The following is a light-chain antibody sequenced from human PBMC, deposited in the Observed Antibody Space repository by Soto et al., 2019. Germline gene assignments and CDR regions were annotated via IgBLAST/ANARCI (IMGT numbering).Light chain of an antibody. J-gene: IGKJ5*01. V-gene: IGKV1-5*03. CDR1: QSISSW. CDR2: KAS. CDR3: QQSYSPPPVT. Sequence: DIQMTQSPSTLSASVGDRVTVTCRASQSISSWLAWYQQKPGKAPKFLIFKASSLESGVPSRFSGSGSGTEFTLTISSLQPDDFATYYCQQSYSPPPVTFGQGTRLEIK.